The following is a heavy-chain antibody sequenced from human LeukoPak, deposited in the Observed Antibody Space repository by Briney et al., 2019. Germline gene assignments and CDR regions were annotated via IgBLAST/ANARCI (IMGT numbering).Heavy chain of an antibody. CDR1: GLTFHSYT. V-gene: IGHV3-48*01. CDR3: VTDYYDSSGYYAFHI. CDR2: TSASSQTI. D-gene: IGHD3-22*01. J-gene: IGHJ3*02. Sequence: RPGGSLRLSCAGSGLTFHSYTMNWVRQSPRRGLEWVAYTSASSQTIYYAASVEGRFTISRDNAKRSLYLQMTSLRAEDTAVYYCVTDYYDSSGYYAFHIWGQGTLVTVSS.